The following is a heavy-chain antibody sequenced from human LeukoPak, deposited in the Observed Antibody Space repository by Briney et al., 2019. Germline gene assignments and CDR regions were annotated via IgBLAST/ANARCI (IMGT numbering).Heavy chain of an antibody. Sequence: AVSLRLSCAASGFTFDNFAMTWVRQAPGKGLEWVSGISGSGGSTYYIDSVKGRFIISRDNSKNTLYLQMNSVSAEDTAVYYCAKDRAYYHLWDGYYRNWFDPWGQGTLVIVSS. V-gene: IGHV3-23*01. CDR1: GFTFDNFA. J-gene: IGHJ5*02. CDR3: AKDRAYYHLWDGYYRNWFDP. CDR2: ISGSGGST. D-gene: IGHD3-3*02.